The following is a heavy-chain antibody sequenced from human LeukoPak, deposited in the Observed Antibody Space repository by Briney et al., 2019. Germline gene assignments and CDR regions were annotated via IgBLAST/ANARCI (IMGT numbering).Heavy chain of an antibody. Sequence: PGGSLRLSCAASGFTFSSYSMNWARQAPGKGLEWVSSISSSSSYIYYADSAKGRFTISRDNAKNSLYLQMNSLRAEDTAVYYCARDLKGGELLAAAGMIRYWGQGTLVTVSS. CDR3: ARDLKGGELLAAAGMIRY. CDR2: ISSSSSYI. D-gene: IGHD6-13*01. V-gene: IGHV3-21*01. CDR1: GFTFSSYS. J-gene: IGHJ4*02.